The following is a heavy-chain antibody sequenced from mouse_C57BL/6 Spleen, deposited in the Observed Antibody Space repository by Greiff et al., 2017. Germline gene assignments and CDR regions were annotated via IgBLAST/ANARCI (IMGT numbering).Heavy chain of an antibody. CDR1: GFTFTDYY. CDR3: ARRRALLRYFDD. V-gene: IGHV7-3*01. Sequence: DVHLVESGGGLVQPGGSLSLSCAASGFTFTDYYMSWVRQPPGKALEWFGFIRNKANGYTTEYSASVKGRFTIASDNSQSILYLQRNALRAEDTATYYCARRRALLRYFDDWGTGTTVTVSS. D-gene: IGHD2-3*01. J-gene: IGHJ1*03. CDR2: IRNKANGYTT.